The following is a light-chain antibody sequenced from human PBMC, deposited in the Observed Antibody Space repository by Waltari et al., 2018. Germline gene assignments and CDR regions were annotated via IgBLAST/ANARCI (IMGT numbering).Light chain of an antibody. J-gene: IGKJ1*01. V-gene: IGKV3-20*01. Sequence: IMLTQSPGPLSLSPGERATLSCRASHSISMYLAWYQQKPGQAPRLLIYGATTRATGIPERFSGSGYGTDFSLTISGLEPEDSAVYYCQHHFRLPATFGRGTKVEIK. CDR3: QHHFRLPAT. CDR1: HSISMY. CDR2: GAT.